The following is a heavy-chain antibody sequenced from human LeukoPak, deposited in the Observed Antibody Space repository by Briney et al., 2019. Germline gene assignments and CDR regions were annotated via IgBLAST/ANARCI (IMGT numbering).Heavy chain of an antibody. J-gene: IGHJ4*02. CDR3: AKDLPLIVVVPAAITFDY. V-gene: IGHV3-30*02. Sequence: PGGSLRLSCAASGFTFSSYGMHWVRQAPGKGLEWVAFIRYDGSNKYYADSVKGRFTISRDNSKSTLYLQMNSLRAEDTAVYYCAKDLPLIVVVPAAITFDYWGQGTLATVSS. CDR1: GFTFSSYG. D-gene: IGHD2-2*02. CDR2: IRYDGSNK.